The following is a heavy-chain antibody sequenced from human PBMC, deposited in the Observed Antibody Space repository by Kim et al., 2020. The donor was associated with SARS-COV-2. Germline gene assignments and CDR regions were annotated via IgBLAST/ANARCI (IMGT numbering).Heavy chain of an antibody. CDR1: GGSISSSSYY. Sequence: SETLSLTCTVSGGSISSSSYYWGWIRQPPGKGLEWIGSSYYSGSTYYNPSLKSRVTISVDTSKNQFSLKLSSVTAADTAVYYCARRVGIAAAPTYFDYWG. J-gene: IGHJ4*01. V-gene: IGHV4-39*01. D-gene: IGHD6-13*01. CDR3: ARRVGIAAAPTYFDY. CDR2: SYYSGST.